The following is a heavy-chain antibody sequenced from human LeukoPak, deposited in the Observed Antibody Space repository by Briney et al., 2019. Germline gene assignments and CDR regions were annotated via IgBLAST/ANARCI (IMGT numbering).Heavy chain of an antibody. CDR3: ARVPTMIVVKAWFDP. J-gene: IGHJ5*02. V-gene: IGHV1-18*01. CDR1: GYTFTSYG. CDR2: ISAYNGNT. D-gene: IGHD3-22*01. Sequence: ASVKVSCKASGYTFTSYGISWVRQAPGQGLEWMGWISAYNGNTNYAQKLQGRVTMTTDTSTSTAYMELRSLGSDDTAVYYCARVPTMIVVKAWFDPWGQGTLVTVSS.